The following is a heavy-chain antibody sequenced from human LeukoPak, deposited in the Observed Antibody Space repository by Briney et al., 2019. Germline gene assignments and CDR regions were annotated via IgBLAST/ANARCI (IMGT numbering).Heavy chain of an antibody. CDR3: ARDPMGYCSSTRCYSSAFDF. CDR2: INTNTGNP. D-gene: IGHD2-2*01. J-gene: IGHJ3*01. V-gene: IGHV7-4-1*02. Sequence: GASVRVSCKASGYTFTNYAMNWVRQAPGQGLEWMGWINTNTGNPTYAQDFTGRFVFSLDTSVSTAYLQISSLKADDTAVYYCARDPMGYCSSTRCYSSAFDFWGQGTMVTVSS. CDR1: GYTFTNYA.